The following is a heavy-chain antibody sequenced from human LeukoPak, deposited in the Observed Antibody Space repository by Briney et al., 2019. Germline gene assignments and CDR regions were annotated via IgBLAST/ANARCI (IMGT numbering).Heavy chain of an antibody. CDR3: ALGTKPLSYHFFDY. Sequence: GGSLRLSCAASGFSFSTYWMHWVRQAPGRGLVWVSRINSDGSSTTYADSVKGRFTLSRDNAKNTLYLQMNSLRAEDTAVYYCALGTKPLSYHFFDYWGQGALVTVSS. D-gene: IGHD1-7*01. J-gene: IGHJ4*02. CDR2: INSDGSST. V-gene: IGHV3-74*03. CDR1: GFSFSTYW.